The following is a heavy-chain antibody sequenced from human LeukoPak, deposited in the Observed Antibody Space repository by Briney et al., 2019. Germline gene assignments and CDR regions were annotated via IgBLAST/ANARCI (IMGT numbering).Heavy chain of an antibody. CDR1: GFTFSSYV. CDR2: ISSSSSTI. J-gene: IGHJ3*02. D-gene: IGHD6-19*01. V-gene: IGHV3-48*01. Sequence: GGSLRLSCAASGFTFSSYVMHWVRQAPGKGLEWVSYISSSSSTIYYADSVKGRFTISRDNAKNSLYLQMNSLRAEDTAVYYCARDQAVAGTDFGDDPRNDAFDIWGQGTMVTVSS. CDR3: ARDQAVAGTDFGDDPRNDAFDI.